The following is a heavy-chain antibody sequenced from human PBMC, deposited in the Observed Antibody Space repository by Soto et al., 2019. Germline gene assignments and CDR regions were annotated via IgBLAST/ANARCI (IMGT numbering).Heavy chain of an antibody. Sequence: SETLSPTCTVSGGSISNYYWSWIRQPAGKGLEWIGRIYTSGSTDYNPSLKSRVTIWIDTSKNQFSLKVTSMTAADTAVYYCARERREEIHDGYDIDYWGQGTLVTVSS. V-gene: IGHV4-4*07. CDR2: IYTSGST. CDR1: GGSISNYY. J-gene: IGHJ4*02. D-gene: IGHD5-12*01. CDR3: ARERREEIHDGYDIDY.